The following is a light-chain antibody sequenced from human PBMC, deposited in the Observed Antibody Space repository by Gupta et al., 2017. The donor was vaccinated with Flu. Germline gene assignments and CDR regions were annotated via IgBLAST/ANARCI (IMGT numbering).Light chain of an antibody. CDR1: QTLSGW. CDR3: QQYYSYPYS. J-gene: IGKJ2*03. CDR2: RAS. V-gene: IGKV1-5*03. Sequence: IQTTPSPSTLSACVGDRVTITCRASQTLSGWLAWYQQKPGKAPNLLIYRASSLESGVPSRFSGSGSGTEFILTISSLQPDDSASYYCQQYYSYPYSFGQGTKLEIK.